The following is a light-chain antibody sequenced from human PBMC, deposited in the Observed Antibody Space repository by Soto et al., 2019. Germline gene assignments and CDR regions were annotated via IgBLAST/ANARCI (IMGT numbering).Light chain of an antibody. Sequence: EIVLTQSPATLSLSPGERATLSCRASQSVGSYLAWYQQKPGQAPRLLIYDASNRATGIPARFSGSGSGTDFTLTISSLEPEDFAVYYWQQRSNWPITFGQGTRLEIK. CDR2: DAS. J-gene: IGKJ5*01. CDR1: QSVGSY. CDR3: QQRSNWPIT. V-gene: IGKV3-11*01.